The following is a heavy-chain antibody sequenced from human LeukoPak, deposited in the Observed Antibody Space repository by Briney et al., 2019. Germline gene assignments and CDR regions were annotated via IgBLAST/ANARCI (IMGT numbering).Heavy chain of an antibody. CDR3: ARDLSGSYLGSPDY. D-gene: IGHD1-26*01. CDR2: IKEDGSKD. Sequence: GGSLRLSCAASGFSFSTYWMSWVRQTPGKGLEWVANIKEDGSKDYYVDSVKGRFTISRDNAKNSLYLQMNSLRVEDSAVYYCARDLSGSYLGSPDYWGQGTLVTVSS. V-gene: IGHV3-7*01. CDR1: GFSFSTYW. J-gene: IGHJ4*02.